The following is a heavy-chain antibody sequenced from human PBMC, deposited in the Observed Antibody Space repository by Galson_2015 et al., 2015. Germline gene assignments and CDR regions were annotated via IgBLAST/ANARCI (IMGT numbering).Heavy chain of an antibody. CDR1: GFSLSTSGVG. CDR3: AHILGADGYNYRTDAFDI. Sequence: PALVKPTQTLTLTCTFSGFSLSTSGVGVGWIRQPPGKALEWLALIYWDDDKRYSPSLKSRLTITKDTSKNQVVLTMTNMDPVDTATYYCAHILGADGYNYRTDAFDIWGQGTMVTVSS. D-gene: IGHD5-24*01. V-gene: IGHV2-5*02. CDR2: IYWDDDK. J-gene: IGHJ3*02.